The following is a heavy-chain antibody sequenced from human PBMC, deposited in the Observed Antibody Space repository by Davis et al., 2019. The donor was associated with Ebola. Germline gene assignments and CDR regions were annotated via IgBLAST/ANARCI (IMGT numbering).Heavy chain of an antibody. CDR2: IYTSGST. CDR3: ARAEDYSGAFDI. D-gene: IGHD4-11*01. Sequence: TLSLTCTVSGGSISSGSYYWSWIRQPAGKGLEWIGHIYTSGSTNYNPSLKSRVTISVDTSKNQFSLKLSSVTAADTAVYYCARAEDYSGAFDIWGQGTMVTVSS. CDR1: GGSISSGSYY. V-gene: IGHV4-61*09. J-gene: IGHJ3*02.